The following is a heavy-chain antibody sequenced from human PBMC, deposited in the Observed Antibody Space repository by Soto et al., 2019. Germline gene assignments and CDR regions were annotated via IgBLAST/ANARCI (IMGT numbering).Heavy chain of an antibody. CDR2: ISSSGSTI. J-gene: IGHJ6*03. V-gene: IGHV3-11*01. D-gene: IGHD3-3*01. CDR1: GFTFSDYY. CDR3: ARVNRVFGDFWSGYYNVGYYYYMDV. Sequence: GGSLRLSCAASGFTFSDYYMSWIRQAPGKGLEWVSYISSSGSTIYYADSVKGRFTISRDNAKNSLYLQMNSLRAEDTAVYYCARVNRVFGDFWSGYYNVGYYYYMDVWGKGTTVTVSS.